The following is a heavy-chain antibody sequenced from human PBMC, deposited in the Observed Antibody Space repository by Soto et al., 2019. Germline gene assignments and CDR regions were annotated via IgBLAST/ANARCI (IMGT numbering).Heavy chain of an antibody. CDR2: IWYDGSNK. V-gene: IGHV3-33*01. J-gene: IGHJ4*02. CDR1: GFTFSSYG. CDR3: AREGWGFGEPWSLVY. Sequence: QVQLVESGGGVVQPGRSLRLSCAASGFTFSSYGMHWVRQAPGKGLEWVAVIWYDGSNKYYADSVKGRFTISRDNSKNTLYLQMNSLRAEDTAVYYCAREGWGFGEPWSLVYWGQGTLVTVSS. D-gene: IGHD3-10*01.